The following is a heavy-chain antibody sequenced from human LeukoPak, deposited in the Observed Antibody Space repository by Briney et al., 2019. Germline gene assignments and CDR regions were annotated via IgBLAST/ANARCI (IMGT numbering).Heavy chain of an antibody. D-gene: IGHD5-12*01. V-gene: IGHV3-30*02. CDR2: TRYDGSNK. CDR3: AKVGPYSGYVGGAFDI. CDR1: GFTFSSYG. Sequence: PGRSLRLSCAASGFTFSSYGMHWVRQAPGKGLEWVAFTRYDGSNKYYADSVKGRFTISRDNAKNSLYLQINSLRAEDTALYYCAKVGPYSGYVGGAFDIWGQGTMVTVSS. J-gene: IGHJ3*02.